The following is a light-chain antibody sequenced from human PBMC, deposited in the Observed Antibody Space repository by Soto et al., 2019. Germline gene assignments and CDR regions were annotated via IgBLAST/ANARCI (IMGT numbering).Light chain of an antibody. Sequence: QSVLTQPASVSGSHGQSITISCTGSSSDVGGYNYVSWYQQHPDKAPKLMIYDVSNRPSGVSNRFSGSKSGNTSSLTISGLQAEDEAHYCFRAYISSSTLVIFGGGTKVTVL. CDR2: DVS. CDR1: SSDVGGYNY. CDR3: RAYISSSTLVI. J-gene: IGLJ2*01. V-gene: IGLV2-14*01.